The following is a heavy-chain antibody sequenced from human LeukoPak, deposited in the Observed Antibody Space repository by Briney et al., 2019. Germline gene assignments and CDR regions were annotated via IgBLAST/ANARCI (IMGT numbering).Heavy chain of an antibody. D-gene: IGHD3-22*01. Sequence: SETLSLTCIVSGGSITSDYWTWIRQTPGKGLEWIGHIYYSGDTNYNPSLSSRATISVDTCKNQVSLTLTSVTAADTAVYYCARRTYDYESGYYYGRGWFDPWGQGTLVTVSS. CDR1: GGSITSDY. J-gene: IGHJ5*02. CDR2: IYYSGDT. CDR3: ARRTYDYESGYYYGRGWFDP. V-gene: IGHV4-59*08.